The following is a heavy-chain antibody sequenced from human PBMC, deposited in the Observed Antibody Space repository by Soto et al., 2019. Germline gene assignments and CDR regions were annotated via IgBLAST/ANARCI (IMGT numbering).Heavy chain of an antibody. CDR3: ARYSGGYDLWSGYYPY. V-gene: IGHV3-33*01. CDR1: GFTFSNYG. J-gene: IGHJ4*02. D-gene: IGHD3-3*01. CDR2: IWYHGRSK. Sequence: QVQLVESGGGVVQPERSLGLSCAASGFTFSNYGMHWVRQAPGKGLEWVAFIWYHGRSKYYADSVKGRFTISRDNSKNTWYLQMNSLRAGDTAVYYCARYSGGYDLWSGYYPYWGQGTLVTVAS.